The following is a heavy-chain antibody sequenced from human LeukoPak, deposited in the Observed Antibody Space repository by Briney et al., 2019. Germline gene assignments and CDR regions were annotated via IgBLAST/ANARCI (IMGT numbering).Heavy chain of an antibody. CDR3: ARVNIVRATSWFDP. V-gene: IGHV3-23*01. CDR1: GFTFSSYA. Sequence: GGSLRLSCAASGFTFSSYAMSWVRQAPGKGLEWVSAISGSGGSTYYADSVKGRFTISRGNSKNTLYLQMNSLRAEDTAVYYCARVNIVRATSWFDPWGQGTLVTVSS. D-gene: IGHD1-26*01. J-gene: IGHJ5*02. CDR2: ISGSGGST.